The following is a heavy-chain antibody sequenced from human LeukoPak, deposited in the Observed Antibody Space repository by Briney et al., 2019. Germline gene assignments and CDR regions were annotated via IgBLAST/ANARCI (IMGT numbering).Heavy chain of an antibody. D-gene: IGHD3-22*01. Sequence: PGGSLRLSCAASGFTFSSYAMSWVRQAPGKGLEWVSAISGSGGSTYYADSVKGRFTISRDNSKNTLYLQMNSLRAEDTAVYYCATDFTPYDSSGYYVGYWGQGTLVTISS. V-gene: IGHV3-23*01. CDR3: ATDFTPYDSSGYYVGY. J-gene: IGHJ4*02. CDR1: GFTFSSYA. CDR2: ISGSGGST.